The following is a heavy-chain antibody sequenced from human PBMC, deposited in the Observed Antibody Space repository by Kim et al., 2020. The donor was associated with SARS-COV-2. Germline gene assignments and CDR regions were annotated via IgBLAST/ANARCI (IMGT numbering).Heavy chain of an antibody. J-gene: IGHJ1*01. CDR2: ISSSSSYT. CDR3: ARDRVAAAGTARYFQH. D-gene: IGHD6-13*01. V-gene: IGHV3-11*05. CDR1: GFTFSDYY. Sequence: GGSLRLSCAASGFTFSDYYMSWIRQAPGKGLEWVSYISSSSSYTNYADSVKGRFTISRDNAKNSLYLQMNSLRAEDTAVYYCARDRVAAAGTARYFQHWGQGTLVTVSS.